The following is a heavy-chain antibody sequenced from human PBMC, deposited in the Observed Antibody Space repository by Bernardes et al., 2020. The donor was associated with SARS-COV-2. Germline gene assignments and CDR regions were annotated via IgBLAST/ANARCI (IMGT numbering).Heavy chain of an antibody. D-gene: IGHD1-26*01. V-gene: IGHV1-18*01. CDR1: GYSFTTYG. Sequence: ASGKVSCKASGYSFTTYGITWVRQAPGQGLEWLGWISTYNGNTELAEKVQGRFTMTTDTSTTTAYMELRSLRSNDTAVYYCARSWDDEGLDYWGQGTLVNVLS. J-gene: IGHJ4*02. CDR3: ARSWDDEGLDY. CDR2: ISTYNGNT.